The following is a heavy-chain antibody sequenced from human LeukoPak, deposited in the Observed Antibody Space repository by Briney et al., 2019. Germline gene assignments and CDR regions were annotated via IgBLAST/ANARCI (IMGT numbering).Heavy chain of an antibody. CDR2: IYYSGST. Sequence: SETLSLTCTVSGGSISSSSYYWGWIRQPPGKGLEWIGSIYYSGSTYYNPSLKSRVTIFVDTSKNQFSLKLSSVTAADTAVYYCAHLTGYYGSGAENWFDSWGQGTRVTVSS. J-gene: IGHJ5*01. V-gene: IGHV4-39*01. CDR1: GGSISSSSYY. D-gene: IGHD3-10*01. CDR3: AHLTGYYGSGAENWFDS.